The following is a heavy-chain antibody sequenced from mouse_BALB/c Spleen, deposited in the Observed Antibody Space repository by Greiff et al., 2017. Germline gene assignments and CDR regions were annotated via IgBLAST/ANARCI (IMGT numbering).Heavy chain of an antibody. D-gene: IGHD2-14*01. CDR1: GYTFTSYW. V-gene: IGHV1-7*01. J-gene: IGHJ2*01. Sequence: QVQLKQSGAELAKPGASVKMSCKASGYTFTSYWMHWVKQRPGQGLEWIGYINPSTGYTEYNQKFKDKATLTADKSSSTAYMQLSSLTSEDSAVYYCARSTTAYYFDYWGQGTTLTVSS. CDR3: ARSTTAYYFDY. CDR2: INPSTGYT.